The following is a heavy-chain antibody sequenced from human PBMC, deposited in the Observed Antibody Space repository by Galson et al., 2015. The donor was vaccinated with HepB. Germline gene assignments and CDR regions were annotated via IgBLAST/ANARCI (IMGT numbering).Heavy chain of an antibody. CDR1: GFTFSTYW. Sequence: SLRLSCAASGFTFSTYWMHWVRQAPGRGLVWVSRITSDGSSTAHADSVKGRLTISRDNSKNTLYLQMNSLTAADTAVYFCANCLTRDMSDFNYWGQGILVTVSS. CDR3: ANCLTRDMSDFNY. D-gene: IGHD7-27*01. CDR2: ITSDGSST. J-gene: IGHJ4*02. V-gene: IGHV3-74*01.